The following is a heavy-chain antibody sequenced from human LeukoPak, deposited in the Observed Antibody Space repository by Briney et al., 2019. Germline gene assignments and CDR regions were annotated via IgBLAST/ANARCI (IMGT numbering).Heavy chain of an antibody. Sequence: PGGSLRLSCAASGFTFSSYGTHWVRQAPGKGLEWVAFIRYDGSNKYYADSVKGRFTISRDNSKNTLYLQMNSLRAEDTAVYYCAKDRLRGYSYAFDYWGRGTLVTVSS. D-gene: IGHD5-18*01. CDR3: AKDRLRGYSYAFDY. V-gene: IGHV3-30*02. CDR2: IRYDGSNK. CDR1: GFTFSSYG. J-gene: IGHJ4*02.